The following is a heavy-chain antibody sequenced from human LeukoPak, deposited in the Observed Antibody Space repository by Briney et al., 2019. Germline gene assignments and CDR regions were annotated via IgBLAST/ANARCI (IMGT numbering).Heavy chain of an antibody. CDR2: INPNSGGT. CDR3: ARVGGTGIAARGDNWFDP. V-gene: IGHV1-2*02. D-gene: IGHD6-6*01. Sequence: ASVKVSCKASGYTFTGYYMHWVRQAPGQGLEWMGWINPNSGGTNYAQKFQGRVTMTRDTSISTAYMELSRLRSDDTAVYYCARVGGTGIAARGDNWFDPWGQGTLVTVSS. CDR1: GYTFTGYY. J-gene: IGHJ5*02.